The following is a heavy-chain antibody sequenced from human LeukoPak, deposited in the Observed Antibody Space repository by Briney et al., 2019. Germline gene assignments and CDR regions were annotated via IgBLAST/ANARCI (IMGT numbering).Heavy chain of an antibody. Sequence: SVKVSCKASGGTFSSYAIRWVRQAPGQGLEWMGGIIPIFGTANYAQKFQGRVTITADESTSTAYMELSSLRSEDTAVYYCARDGGAARPTYYYYYYMDVWGKGTTVTVSS. CDR2: IIPIFGTA. V-gene: IGHV1-69*01. J-gene: IGHJ6*03. D-gene: IGHD6-6*01. CDR3: ARDGGAARPTYYYYYYMDV. CDR1: GGTFSSYA.